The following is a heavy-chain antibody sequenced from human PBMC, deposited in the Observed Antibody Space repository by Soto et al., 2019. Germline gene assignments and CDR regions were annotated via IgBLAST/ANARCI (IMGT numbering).Heavy chain of an antibody. V-gene: IGHV1-18*01. D-gene: IGHD2-15*01. CDR3: ARGGADIVVVVAATGNWFDP. CDR1: GYTFTSHG. Sequence: QVQLVQSGAEVKKPGASVKVSCKASGYTFTSHGISWVRQAPGQGLEWMGWISAYNGNTNYAQKLQGRVTMTTDKSMSTAYMELRSLRSGDTAGNYCARGGADIVVVVAATGNWFDPWGQGTLVTVS. J-gene: IGHJ5*02. CDR2: ISAYNGNT.